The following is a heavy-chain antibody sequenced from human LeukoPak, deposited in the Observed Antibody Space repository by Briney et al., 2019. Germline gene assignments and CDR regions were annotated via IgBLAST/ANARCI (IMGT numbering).Heavy chain of an antibody. Sequence: ASVKVSCKASGYTLTGYYMHWVRQAPGQGLEWMGWINPNSGGTYYAQKSQGRVTMTRDTSISTAYMELSRLRSDDTAVYYCARDWNGSGSYCRGRTVDYWGQGTLVTVSS. J-gene: IGHJ4*02. D-gene: IGHD3-10*01. CDR3: ARDWNGSGSYCRGRTVDY. CDR2: INPNSGGT. V-gene: IGHV1-2*02. CDR1: GYTLTGYY.